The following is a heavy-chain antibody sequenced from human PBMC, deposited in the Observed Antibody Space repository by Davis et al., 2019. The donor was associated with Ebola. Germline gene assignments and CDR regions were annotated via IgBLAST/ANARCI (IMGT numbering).Heavy chain of an antibody. Sequence: GGSLRLSCAVSGFTFRDYPMSWIRQAPGKGLEWVSVINGNGDKTYYADSVKGRFTISRDNSKNTLYLQINSLRVEDTAVYYCASQVCVSSCYYYYYGMDVWGQGTTVTVSS. CDR1: GFTFRDYP. CDR3: ASQVCVSSCYYYYYGMDV. CDR2: INGNGDKT. D-gene: IGHD2-15*01. J-gene: IGHJ6*02. V-gene: IGHV3-23*01.